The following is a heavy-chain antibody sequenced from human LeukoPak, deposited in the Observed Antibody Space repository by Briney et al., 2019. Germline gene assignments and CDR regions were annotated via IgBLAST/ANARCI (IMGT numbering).Heavy chain of an antibody. J-gene: IGHJ3*02. Sequence: PGGSLRLSCAASGFTFDDYAMHWVRQAPGKGLEWVSLISWDGGSTYYADSVKGRFTISRDNSKNTLYLQMNSLRAEDTAVYYCAKSRLVVPAAILGDAFDIWGQGTMVTVSS. V-gene: IGHV3-43D*04. D-gene: IGHD2-2*02. CDR2: ISWDGGST. CDR3: AKSRLVVPAAILGDAFDI. CDR1: GFTFDDYA.